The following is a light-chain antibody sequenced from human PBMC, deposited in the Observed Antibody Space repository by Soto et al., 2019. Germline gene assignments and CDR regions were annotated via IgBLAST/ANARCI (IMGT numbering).Light chain of an antibody. V-gene: IGKV3-20*01. CDR2: GAS. Sequence: EIVLTQSPGTLSLSPGERATLSCRASQSVRSSYLAWYQQKPGQAPRLLIYGASSRATGLPDRFRGSGSGTDFTLTISRLEPEDFAVYYCQQYGSSGTFGQGTKVDIK. CDR3: QQYGSSGT. CDR1: QSVRSSY. J-gene: IGKJ1*01.